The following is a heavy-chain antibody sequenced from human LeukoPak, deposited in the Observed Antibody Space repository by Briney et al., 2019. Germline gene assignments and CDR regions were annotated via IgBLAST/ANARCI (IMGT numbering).Heavy chain of an antibody. CDR3: ARDAYYYDSSGYYSGVFDP. CDR1: GYTFTSYG. V-gene: IGHV1-18*01. D-gene: IGHD3-22*01. Sequence: EASVKVSCKASGYTFTSYGISWVRQAPGQGLEWMGWISAYNGNTNYAQKLQDRVTMTTDTSTSTAYMELRSLRSDDTAVYYCARDAYYYDSSGYYSGVFDPWGQGTLVTVSS. J-gene: IGHJ5*02. CDR2: ISAYNGNT.